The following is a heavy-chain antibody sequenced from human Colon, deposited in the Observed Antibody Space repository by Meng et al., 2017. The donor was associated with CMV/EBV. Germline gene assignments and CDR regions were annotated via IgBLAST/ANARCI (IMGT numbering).Heavy chain of an antibody. Sequence: GESLKISCAASGFTFSDYIMNWVRQAPGKGLEWVSSISATSTYIYYADSVKGRFTSSRDNGKNLVYLQMNSLRAEDTAVYYCAKDTTSGSYIHHYGMDVWGLGTTVTVSS. D-gene: IGHD1-26*01. CDR3: AKDTTSGSYIHHYGMDV. CDR2: ISATSTYI. CDR1: GFTFSDYI. J-gene: IGHJ6*02. V-gene: IGHV3-21*06.